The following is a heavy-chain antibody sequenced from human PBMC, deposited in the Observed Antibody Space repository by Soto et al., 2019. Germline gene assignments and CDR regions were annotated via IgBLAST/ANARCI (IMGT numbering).Heavy chain of an antibody. J-gene: IGHJ4*02. Sequence: PSETLSLTCTVSGGSISSGGYSWSWIRQHPGKGLEWIGYIYYSRSTYYNPTLKSRLTISVDTSKNQFSLKLSSVTAADTAVYYGASGGPGGYSNSWYHFDYWGQGAPVTVSS. CDR1: GGSISSGGYS. CDR2: IYYSRST. V-gene: IGHV4-31*03. D-gene: IGHD6-13*01. CDR3: ASGGPGGYSNSWYHFDY.